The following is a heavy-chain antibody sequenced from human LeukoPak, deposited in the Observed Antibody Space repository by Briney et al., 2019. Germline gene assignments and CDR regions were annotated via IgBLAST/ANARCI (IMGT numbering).Heavy chain of an antibody. Sequence: GSLRLSCAASGFTVSSNYMSWVRQPPGKGLEWIGEINHSGSTNYNPSLKSRVTISVDTSKNQFSLKLSSVTAADTAVYYCARLRYYYGSGSYARFDPWGQGTLVTVSS. CDR2: INHSGST. J-gene: IGHJ5*02. D-gene: IGHD3-10*01. CDR3: ARLRYYYGSGSYARFDP. CDR1: GFTVSSNY. V-gene: IGHV4-34*01.